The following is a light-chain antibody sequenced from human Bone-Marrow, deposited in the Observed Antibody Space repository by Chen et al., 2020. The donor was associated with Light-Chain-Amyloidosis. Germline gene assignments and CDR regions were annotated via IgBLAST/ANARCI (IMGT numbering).Light chain of an antibody. V-gene: IGLV2-11*01. Sequence: QSALTQPRSVSGSPGQSVTISCTGTSSDVGAYDSVSWYQQHPGNAPKLMIYDVSKPPSGVPDRFSGSKSGNTASLTISGLQAEDEADYYCCSYAGTNIPYVFGVGTKVTVL. J-gene: IGLJ1*01. CDR1: SSDVGAYDS. CDR3: CSYAGTNIPYV. CDR2: DVS.